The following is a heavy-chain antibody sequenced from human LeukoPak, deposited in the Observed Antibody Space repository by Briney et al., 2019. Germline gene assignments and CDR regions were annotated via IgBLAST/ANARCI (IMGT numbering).Heavy chain of an antibody. CDR1: GGSFSGYY. D-gene: IGHD3-10*01. CDR3: ARHNPYGSGSYHYYYYMDV. J-gene: IGHJ6*03. Sequence: SETLSLTCAVYGGSFSGYYWSWIRQPPGKGLEWIGEINHSGSTNYNPPLKSRVTISLDTSKNQFSLKLSSVTAADTAVYYCARHNPYGSGSYHYYYYMDVWGKGTTVTVSS. V-gene: IGHV4-34*01. CDR2: INHSGST.